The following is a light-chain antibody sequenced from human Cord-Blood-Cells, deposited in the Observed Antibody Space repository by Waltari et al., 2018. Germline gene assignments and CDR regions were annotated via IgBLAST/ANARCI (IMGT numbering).Light chain of an antibody. CDR1: QSSSSY. J-gene: IGKJ5*01. Sequence: DIQMTQSPSSLSASVGDSVTITCRASQSSSSYLNWYQQKPGKAPKLLIYAASSLKSGVPSRFSGSGSGTDFTLTISSLQPEDFATYYCQQSYSTPITFGQGTRLEIK. V-gene: IGKV1-39*01. CDR3: QQSYSTPIT. CDR2: AAS.